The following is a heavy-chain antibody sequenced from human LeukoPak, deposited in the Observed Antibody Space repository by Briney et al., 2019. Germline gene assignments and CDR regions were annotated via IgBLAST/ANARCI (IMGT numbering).Heavy chain of an antibody. CDR1: GFTFSNYP. V-gene: IGHV3-23*01. CDR2: IRVSNSNT. CDR3: AKSSDGYNSVFGP. D-gene: IGHD5-24*01. J-gene: IGHJ5*02. Sequence: GGSLRLSCAASGFTFSNYPMSWVRQAPGKGLEWVSSIRVSNSNTYYADSVKGRFGISRDNSKNTLYLQMNSLRAEDTAVYYCAKSSDGYNSVFGPWGQGTLVTVSS.